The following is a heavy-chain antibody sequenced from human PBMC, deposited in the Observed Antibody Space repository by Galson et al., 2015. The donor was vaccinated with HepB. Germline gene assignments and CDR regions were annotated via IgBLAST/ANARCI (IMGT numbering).Heavy chain of an antibody. CDR3: ARVEKQVAGTPGLPYDY. CDR1: GYTFTSYY. CDR2: INPSGGST. D-gene: IGHD6-19*01. V-gene: IGHV1-46*01. Sequence: SVKVSCKASGYTFTSYYMHWVRQAPGQGLEWMGIINPSGGSTSYAQKFQGRVTMTRDTSTSTVYMELSSLRSEDTAVYYCARVEKQVAGTPGLPYDYWGQGTLVTVSS. J-gene: IGHJ4*02.